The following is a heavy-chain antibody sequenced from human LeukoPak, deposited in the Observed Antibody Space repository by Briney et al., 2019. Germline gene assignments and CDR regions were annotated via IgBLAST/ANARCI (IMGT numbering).Heavy chain of an antibody. V-gene: IGHV3-23*01. Sequence: GESLKISCAASGFTFSTYAMGWVRQAPGKGLEWVSAITGSGGDTYYADSVKGRFTVSGDNSKNTLYLQMNSLRAEDTALYYCAKDGVGSSGPFSYWGQGTLVTVSS. CDR1: GFTFSTYA. D-gene: IGHD6-19*01. CDR3: AKDGVGSSGPFSY. CDR2: ITGSGGDT. J-gene: IGHJ4*02.